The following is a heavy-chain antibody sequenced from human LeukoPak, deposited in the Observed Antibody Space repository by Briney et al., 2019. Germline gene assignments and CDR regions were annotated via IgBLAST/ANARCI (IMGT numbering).Heavy chain of an antibody. Sequence: AASVKVSCKASGGTFSSYAISWVRQAPGQGLDWMGGIIPIFGTANYAQKFQGRVTITADESTSTAYMELSSLRSEDTAVYYCAVSETNVYLFDPWGQGTLVTVSS. CDR3: AVSETNVYLFDP. D-gene: IGHD1-1*01. CDR2: IIPIFGTA. V-gene: IGHV1-69*13. CDR1: GGTFSSYA. J-gene: IGHJ5*02.